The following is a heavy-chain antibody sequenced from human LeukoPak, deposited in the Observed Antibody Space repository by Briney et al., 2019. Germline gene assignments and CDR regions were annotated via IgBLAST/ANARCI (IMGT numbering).Heavy chain of an antibody. Sequence: SETLSLTCTVSGGSISSSSYYWGWIRQPPGKGLEWIGSIYYSGSTYYNPSLKSRVTISVDTSKNQFSLKLSSVTAADTAVYYCARAGQQLDAFDIWGQGTMVTVSS. CDR1: GGSISSSSYY. J-gene: IGHJ3*02. D-gene: IGHD6-13*01. CDR2: IYYSGST. V-gene: IGHV4-39*07. CDR3: ARAGQQLDAFDI.